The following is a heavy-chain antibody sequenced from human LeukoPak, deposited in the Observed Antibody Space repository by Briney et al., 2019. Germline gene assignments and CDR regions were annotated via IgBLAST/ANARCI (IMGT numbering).Heavy chain of an antibody. Sequence: GGSLRLSCAASGFTFSSYSMNWVRQAPGKGLEWVSSISSSSSYIYYADSVKGRFTISRDSAKNSLYLQMNSLRAKDTAVYYCARGPNDFWSGYYWYYYMDVWGKGTTVTVSS. CDR1: GFTFSSYS. J-gene: IGHJ6*03. D-gene: IGHD3-3*01. CDR3: ARGPNDFWSGYYWYYYMDV. V-gene: IGHV3-21*01. CDR2: ISSSSSYI.